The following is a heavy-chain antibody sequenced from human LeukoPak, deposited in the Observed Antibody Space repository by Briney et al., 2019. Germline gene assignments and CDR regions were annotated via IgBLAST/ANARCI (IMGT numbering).Heavy chain of an antibody. Sequence: SETLSLTCAVYGGSFSGYYWSWIRQPPGKGLEWIGEINHSGSTNYNPSLKSRVTISVDTSKNQFSLKLSSVTAADTAVYYCATKKRGYSYVHFGYWGQGTLVTVSS. CDR1: GGSFSGYY. CDR2: INHSGST. CDR3: ATKKRGYSYVHFGY. V-gene: IGHV4-34*01. D-gene: IGHD5-18*01. J-gene: IGHJ4*02.